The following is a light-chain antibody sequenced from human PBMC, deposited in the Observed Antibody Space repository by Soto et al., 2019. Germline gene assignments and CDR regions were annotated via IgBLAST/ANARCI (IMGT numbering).Light chain of an antibody. CDR3: SSYAGSNNFYV. CDR2: DDN. Sequence: QSVLTQPPSVSAAPGQKVTISCSGSSXNIGGNSVSWYQQLPGTAPKLLIYDDNKRPSGIPDRFSGSKSGTSATLGITGFQTGDEADYYCSSYAGSNNFYVFGTGTKVTIL. J-gene: IGLJ1*01. V-gene: IGLV1-51*01. CDR1: SXNIGGNS.